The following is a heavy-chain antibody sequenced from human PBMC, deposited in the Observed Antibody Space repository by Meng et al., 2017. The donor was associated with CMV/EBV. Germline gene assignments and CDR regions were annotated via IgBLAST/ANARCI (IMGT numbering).Heavy chain of an antibody. V-gene: IGHV1-2*02. CDR2: INPNSGGT. Sequence: ASVKVSCKASGYTFTGYYMRWVRQAPGQGLEWMGWINPNSGGTNYAQKFQGRVTMTRDTSISTAYMELSRLRSDDTAVYYCARSRIQLWLHHYYYGMDVWGQGTTVTVSS. D-gene: IGHD5-18*01. CDR1: GYTFTGYY. CDR3: ARSRIQLWLHHYYYGMDV. J-gene: IGHJ6*02.